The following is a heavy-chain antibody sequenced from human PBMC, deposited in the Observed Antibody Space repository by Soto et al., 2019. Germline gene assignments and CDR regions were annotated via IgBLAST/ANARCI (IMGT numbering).Heavy chain of an antibody. V-gene: IGHV1-69*04. D-gene: IGHD2-15*01. J-gene: IGHJ3*02. Sequence: ASVKVSCKASGGTFSSYTISWVRQAPGQGLEWMGRIIPILGIANYAQKFQGRVTITADKSTSTAYMELSSLRSEDTAVYYCAREGPVAATLMSRCSSTGARAPWSPSPQVYVWAGTGTVSLCDAFDIWGQGTMVTVSS. CDR1: GGTFSSYT. CDR2: IIPILGIA. CDR3: AREGPVAATLMSRCSSTGARAPWSPSPQVYVWAGTGTVSLCDAFDI.